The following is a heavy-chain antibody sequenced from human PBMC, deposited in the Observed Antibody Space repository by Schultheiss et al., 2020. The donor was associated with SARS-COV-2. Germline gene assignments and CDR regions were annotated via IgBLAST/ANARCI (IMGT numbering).Heavy chain of an antibody. V-gene: IGHV4-31*11. CDR2: IYYSGST. J-gene: IGHJ4*02. CDR1: GGSISSSSYY. CDR3: AGRSSSSWYYFDY. D-gene: IGHD6-13*01. Sequence: LRLSCAVSGGSISSSSYYWSWIRQHPGKGLEWIGYIYYSGSTNYNPSLKSRVTISVDTSKNQFSLKLSSVTAADTAVYYCAGRSSSSWYYFDYWGQGTLVTVSS.